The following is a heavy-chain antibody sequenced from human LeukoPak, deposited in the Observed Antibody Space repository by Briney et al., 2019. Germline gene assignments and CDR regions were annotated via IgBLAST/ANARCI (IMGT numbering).Heavy chain of an antibody. CDR2: ISSSSSYI. V-gene: IGHV3-21*01. J-gene: IGHJ4*02. Sequence: GGSLRLSCAGSGFTFNTYNMNWVRQAPGKGLEWVSSISSSSSYIYYADSVKGRFTVSRDNAKNSLYLQMNSLRAEDTAVYYCARLYDGSAYHADHFDYWGQGTLVIVSS. D-gene: IGHD3-22*01. CDR3: ARLYDGSAYHADHFDY. CDR1: GFTFNTYN.